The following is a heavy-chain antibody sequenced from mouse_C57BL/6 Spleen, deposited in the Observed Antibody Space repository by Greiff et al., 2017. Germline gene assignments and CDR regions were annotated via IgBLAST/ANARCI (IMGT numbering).Heavy chain of an antibody. V-gene: IGHV3-1*01. CDR2: ISYSGST. Sequence: DVKLQESGPGMVKPSQSLSLTCTVTGYSITSGYDWHWIRHFPGNKLEWMGYISYSGSTNYNPSLKSRISITHDTSKNHFFLKLNSVTTEDTATYYCARGGGDYGPAYWGQGTLVTVSA. CDR3: ARGGGDYGPAY. D-gene: IGHD2-4*01. J-gene: IGHJ3*01. CDR1: GYSITSGYD.